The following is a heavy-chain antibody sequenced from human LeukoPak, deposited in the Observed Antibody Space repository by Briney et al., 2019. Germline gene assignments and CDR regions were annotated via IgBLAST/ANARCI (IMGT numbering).Heavy chain of an antibody. CDR2: IWYDGSNK. D-gene: IGHD3-10*01. V-gene: IGHV3-33*01. Sequence: GGSLRLSCAASGFTFSSYGMHWVRQAPGKGLEWVAVIWYDGSNKYYADSVKGRFTISRDNAKNSLYLQMNSLRAEDTAVYYCARVRETLDFDYWGQGTLVTVSS. J-gene: IGHJ4*02. CDR1: GFTFSSYG. CDR3: ARVRETLDFDY.